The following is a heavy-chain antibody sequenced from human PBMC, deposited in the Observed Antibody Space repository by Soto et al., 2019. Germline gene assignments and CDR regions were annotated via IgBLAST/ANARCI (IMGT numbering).Heavy chain of an antibody. J-gene: IGHJ4*02. CDR1: GYTVPSWY. CDR3: ATLDTFTRHFPY. Sequence: ASVEVACKASGYTVPSWYIHWMLQAPGQGLEWIGWISPDSGATDQAQKFQGRVALTRDTAIGAAYMELNGLTSAAPAVYSCATLDTFTRHFPYWRPGTLVTVSS. CDR2: ISPDSGAT. V-gene: IGHV1-2*02. D-gene: IGHD5-18*01.